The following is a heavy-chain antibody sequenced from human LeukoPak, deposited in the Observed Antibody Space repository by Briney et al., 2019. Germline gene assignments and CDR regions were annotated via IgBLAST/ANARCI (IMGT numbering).Heavy chain of an antibody. CDR1: GGSISSYY. CDR2: IDYRGST. CDR3: ARYSGYYLSYFDY. J-gene: IGHJ4*02. V-gene: IGHV4-59*01. Sequence: SETLSPTCTVSGGSISSYYWSWIRQPPGKGLEWIAYIDYRGSTTYNPSLKSRVTISVDTSRNQFSLKLSSVTAADTAVYYCARYSGYYLSYFDYWGQGTLVTVSS. D-gene: IGHD3-22*01.